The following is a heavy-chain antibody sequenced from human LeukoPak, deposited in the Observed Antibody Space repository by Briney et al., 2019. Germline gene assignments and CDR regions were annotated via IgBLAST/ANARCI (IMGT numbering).Heavy chain of an antibody. CDR3: ARGGGTVFGVLND. Sequence: ASVKVSCKASGYSFTGHYMHWVRQAPGQGLEWMGWINPNSGGTNYAQKFQGRVTMTRDTSIGTAYMELSRLRSDDTAGYYCARGGGTVFGVLNDWGQGTLVTVSS. D-gene: IGHD3-3*01. J-gene: IGHJ4*02. V-gene: IGHV1-2*02. CDR1: GYSFTGHY. CDR2: INPNSGGT.